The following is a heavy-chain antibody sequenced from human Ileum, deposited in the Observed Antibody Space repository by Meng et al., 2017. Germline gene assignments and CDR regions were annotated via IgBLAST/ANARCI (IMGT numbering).Heavy chain of an antibody. CDR2: INNDGSYT. D-gene: IGHD3-16*01. CDR3: VKDWGGAGALDY. CDR1: GFTFSGTW. Sequence: VVLVESGGGRVQPGGYLRLSCAASGFTFSGTWMHWVRQAPGKGLVWVARINNDGSYTDYVDSVKGRFTISRDNTKNTLYLQMTDLRAEDTAVYYCVKDWGGAGALDYWGQGSLVTVSS. J-gene: IGHJ4*02. V-gene: IGHV3-74*01.